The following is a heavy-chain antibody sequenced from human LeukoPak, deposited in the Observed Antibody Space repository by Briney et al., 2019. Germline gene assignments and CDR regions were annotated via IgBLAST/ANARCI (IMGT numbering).Heavy chain of an antibody. Sequence: GGSLRLSCAASGFTLNTYIKNWVRQAPGKGLEWVSSISSSGTYIYYADSVKGRFTISRDDAKNSLSLQMNSLRAEDTAVYYCAREHYFYHMDGWGEGTTVTVSS. CDR2: ISSSGTYI. J-gene: IGHJ6*03. V-gene: IGHV3-21*01. CDR3: AREHYFYHMDG. CDR1: GFTLNTYI.